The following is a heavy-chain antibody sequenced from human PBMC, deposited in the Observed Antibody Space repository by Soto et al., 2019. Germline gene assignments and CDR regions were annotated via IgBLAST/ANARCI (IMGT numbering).Heavy chain of an antibody. V-gene: IGHV4-31*03. CDR2: IYYSGST. Sequence: SETLSLTCTVSGGSISSGGYYWSWIRQHPGKGLEWIGYIYYSGSTYYNPSLKSRVTISVDTSKNQFSLKLSSVTAADTAVYYCARDRARYCSGGSCYRGYFDYWGQGTLVTVSS. CDR1: GGSISSGGYY. D-gene: IGHD2-15*01. CDR3: ARDRARYCSGGSCYRGYFDY. J-gene: IGHJ4*02.